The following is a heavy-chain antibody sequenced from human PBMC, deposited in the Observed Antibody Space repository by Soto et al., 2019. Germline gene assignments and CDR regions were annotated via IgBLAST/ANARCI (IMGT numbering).Heavy chain of an antibody. J-gene: IGHJ5*02. Sequence: QVQLQESGPGLVKPSQTLSLTCTVSGGSISRGGYYWSWIRQHPGKGLEWIGYIYYSGSTYYNPSLKSRVTKSVDTSKNQVSLKLSSVTAADTAVYYCARDLSRGSGSYYNEAWGQGTLVTVSS. V-gene: IGHV4-31*03. CDR2: IYYSGST. CDR1: GGSISRGGYY. D-gene: IGHD3-10*01. CDR3: ARDLSRGSGSYYNEA.